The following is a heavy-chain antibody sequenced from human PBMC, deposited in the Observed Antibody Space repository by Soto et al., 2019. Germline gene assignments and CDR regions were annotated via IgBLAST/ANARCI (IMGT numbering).Heavy chain of an antibody. D-gene: IGHD5-12*01. CDR2: INSDGSST. CDR3: ARVTASIGWLRQFDY. Sequence: GGSLRLSCAASGFTFSSYWMHWVRQAPGKGLVWVSRINSDGSSTSYADSVKGRFTISRDNAKNTLYLQMNSLRAEDTAVYYCARVTASIGWLRQFDYWGQGTLVTVSS. J-gene: IGHJ4*02. CDR1: GFTFSSYW. V-gene: IGHV3-74*01.